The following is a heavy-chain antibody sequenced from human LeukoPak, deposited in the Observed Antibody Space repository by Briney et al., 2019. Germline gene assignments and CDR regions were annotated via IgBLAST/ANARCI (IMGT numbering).Heavy chain of an antibody. D-gene: IGHD6-13*01. V-gene: IGHV4-59*08. CDR1: GGSISSYY. CDR2: IYYSGST. CDR3: ARSYSREASSDY. Sequence: SETLSLTCTVSGGSISSYYWSWIRQPPGKGLEWIGYIYYSGSTNYNPSLKSRVTISVDTSKNQFSLKLSSVTAADTAVYYCARSYSREASSDYWGQGTLATVSS. J-gene: IGHJ4*02.